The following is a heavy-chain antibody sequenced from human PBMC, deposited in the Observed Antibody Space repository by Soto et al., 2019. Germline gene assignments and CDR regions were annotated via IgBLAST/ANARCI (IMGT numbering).Heavy chain of an antibody. CDR2: IRSKANSYAT. D-gene: IGHD3-22*01. V-gene: IGHV3-73*01. CDR1: GFTFSGSA. J-gene: IGHJ4*02. Sequence: PGESLKISCAASGFTFSGSAIHWVRQASGKGLEWVGRIRSKANSYATAYAASLNGRFTISRDDSKNTAYLQMNSPKTEDTAVYYCTRPEYFYDSSGDDYWGQGTLVTVSS. CDR3: TRPEYFYDSSGDDY.